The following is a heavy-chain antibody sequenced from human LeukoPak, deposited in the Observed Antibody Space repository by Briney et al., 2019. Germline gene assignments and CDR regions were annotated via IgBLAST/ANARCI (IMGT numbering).Heavy chain of an antibody. V-gene: IGHV6-1*01. CDR3: ARGYGYYFDY. CDR1: GDSVSSNSAA. J-gene: IGHJ4*02. Sequence: SQTLSLTCTISGDSVSSNSAAWNWIRQSPSRGLEWLGRTYYRSKWYLDYALPVKSRITINPDTSKNQFSLQLNSVTPEDTAVYYCARGYGYYFDYWGQGTLVTVSP. D-gene: IGHD5-18*01. CDR2: TYYRSKWYL.